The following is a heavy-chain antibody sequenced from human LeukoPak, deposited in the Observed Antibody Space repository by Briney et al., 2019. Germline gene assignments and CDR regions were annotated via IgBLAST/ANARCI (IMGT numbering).Heavy chain of an antibody. CDR1: GGSISSGSYY. J-gene: IGHJ6*03. CDR3: ARDKNGPANGYYYYYYMDV. CDR2: IYTSGST. V-gene: IGHV4-61*02. Sequence: SETLSLTCTVSGGSISSGSYYWSWIRQPAGKGLEWIGRIYTSGSTNYNPSLKSRVTISVDTSKNQFSLKLSSVTAADTAVYYCARDKNGPANGYYYYYYMDVWGKGTTVTVSS. D-gene: IGHD2-8*01.